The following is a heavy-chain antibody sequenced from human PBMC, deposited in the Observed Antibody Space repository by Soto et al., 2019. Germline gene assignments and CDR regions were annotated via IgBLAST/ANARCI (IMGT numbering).Heavy chain of an antibody. CDR2: INAGNGNT. D-gene: IGHD6-19*01. V-gene: IGHV1-3*01. J-gene: IGHJ1*01. CDR1: GYTFTSYA. Sequence: QAQLVISGAEVKKPGASVKVSSKASGYTFTSYAMHWVRQAPGQRLEWMGWINAGNGNTKYSQKFQGRVTITWDTSASTAYMELSSLRSEDTAVYYCAREADSRGWFGQEGHCQHWGQGTLVTVSS. CDR3: AREADSRGWFGQEGHCQH.